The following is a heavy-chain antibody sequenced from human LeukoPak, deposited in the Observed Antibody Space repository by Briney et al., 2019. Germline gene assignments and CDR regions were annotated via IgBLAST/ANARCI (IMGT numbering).Heavy chain of an antibody. D-gene: IGHD3-22*01. V-gene: IGHV3-53*01. CDR2: TYTGGNS. CDR1: GLTVSNHW. Sequence: PGGSLRLSCVASGLTVSNHWMSWVRQAPGKGLEWVSVTYTGGNSYYADSVKGRFIISRDISKNTLYLQMNSLRAEDSALYYCARGGRGSAAVVAPRSFDIWGQGTMVTVSS. J-gene: IGHJ3*02. CDR3: ARGGRGSAAVVAPRSFDI.